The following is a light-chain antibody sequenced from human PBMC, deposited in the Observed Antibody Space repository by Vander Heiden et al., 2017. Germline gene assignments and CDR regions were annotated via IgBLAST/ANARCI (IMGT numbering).Light chain of an antibody. CDR3: SSYTNSSPYV. V-gene: IGLV2-14*03. J-gene: IGLJ1*01. CDR2: AVS. Sequence: QSALTQPASVSGSPGQSITIYCPGTSRDVGAYNYVSWSQQHPGKAPKLMIYAVSNRPSGVSNRFSGSKSGNTASLTISELQAEDEADYYCSSYTNSSPYVFGTGTKVTVL. CDR1: SRDVGAYNY.